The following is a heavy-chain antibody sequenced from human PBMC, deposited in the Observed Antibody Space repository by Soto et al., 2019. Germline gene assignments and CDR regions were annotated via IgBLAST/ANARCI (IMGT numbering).Heavy chain of an antibody. J-gene: IGHJ5*02. Sequence: QLQLQESGSGLVKHSQTLSLTCAVSGGSISSGDYCWSWIRQAPGKGLEWIGYMYNSGSTYYNPSLKSRVTISVDRSKNQFSLKLSSVTAADTAVYYCARVVVAAKGGWFDPWGQGTLVTVSS. V-gene: IGHV4-30-2*01. CDR1: GGSISSGDYC. CDR3: ARVVVAAKGGWFDP. CDR2: MYNSGST. D-gene: IGHD2-15*01.